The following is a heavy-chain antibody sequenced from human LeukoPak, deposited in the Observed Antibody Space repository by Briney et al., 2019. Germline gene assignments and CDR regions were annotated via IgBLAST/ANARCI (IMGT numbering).Heavy chain of an antibody. CDR3: ARDVETVAGLNGFDL. D-gene: IGHD6-19*01. Sequence: GGSLRLSCAASQFAFSSYSMNWFRQAPGKGLEWVASITSGSKYIFYADSVKGRFTISRDNAENSLFLQMNSLRAEDTGVYYCARDVETVAGLNGFDLWGQGTLVTVSS. J-gene: IGHJ4*02. CDR1: QFAFSSYS. V-gene: IGHV3-21*01. CDR2: ITSGSKYI.